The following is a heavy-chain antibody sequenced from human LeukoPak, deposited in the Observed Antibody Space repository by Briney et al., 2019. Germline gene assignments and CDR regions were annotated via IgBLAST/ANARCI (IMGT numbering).Heavy chain of an antibody. CDR3: TKRVKYGGTWDHFAD. D-gene: IGHD1-26*01. CDR1: VFAVSTLA. CDR2: ISGRDTAT. J-gene: IGHJ4*02. V-gene: IGHV3-23*01. Sequence: GGSLRLSCVPSVFAVSTLAMTWVCQAPGKGLEWVSSISGRDTATYSADSVKGRFTISRDSYKSTLILQMNSLRVEDTALYYCTKRVKYGGTWDHFADWGQGTLVTVSS.